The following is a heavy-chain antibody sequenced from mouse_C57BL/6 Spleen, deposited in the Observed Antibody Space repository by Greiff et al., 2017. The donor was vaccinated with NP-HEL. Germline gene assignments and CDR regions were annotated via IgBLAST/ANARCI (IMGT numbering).Heavy chain of an antibody. J-gene: IGHJ4*01. CDR3: ALTTVVATDAMDY. D-gene: IGHD1-1*01. V-gene: IGHV5-17*01. CDR1: GFTFSDYG. Sequence: EVQRVESGGGLVKPGGSLKLSCAASGFTFSDYGMHWVRQAPEKGLEWVAYISSGSSTIYYADTVKGRFTISRDNAKNTLFLQMTSLRSEDTAMYYCALTTVVATDAMDYWGQGTSVTVSS. CDR2: ISSGSSTI.